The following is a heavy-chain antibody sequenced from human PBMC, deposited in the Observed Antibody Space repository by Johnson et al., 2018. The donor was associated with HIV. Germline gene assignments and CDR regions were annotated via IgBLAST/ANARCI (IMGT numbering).Heavy chain of an antibody. D-gene: IGHD2-8*01. CDR1: GFTFSSYD. CDR3: AIALGLEVCAFDI. V-gene: IGHV3-13*01. Sequence: EVQLVESGGGLVQPGGSLRLSCAASGFTFSSYDMHWVRQATGKGLEWVSAIGTAGDTYYPGSVKGRFTISRENAKNSLYLQMNSLRAEVTAVYYCAIALGLEVCAFDIWGQETMVTVSS. CDR2: IGTAGDT. J-gene: IGHJ3*02.